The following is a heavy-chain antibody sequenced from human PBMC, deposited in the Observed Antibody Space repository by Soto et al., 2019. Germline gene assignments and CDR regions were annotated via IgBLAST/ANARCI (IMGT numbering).Heavy chain of an antibody. D-gene: IGHD3-10*01. CDR3: ARDEGFGAYPGVDAFDI. CDR2: IYYSGST. V-gene: IGHV4-39*07. Sequence: SETLSLTCTVSGGSISSSSYYWGWIRQPPGKGLEWIGSIYYSGSTYYTPSLKSRVTISVDTSKNQFSLKLSSVTAADTAVYYCARDEGFGAYPGVDAFDIWGQGTMVTVS. J-gene: IGHJ3*02. CDR1: GGSISSSSYY.